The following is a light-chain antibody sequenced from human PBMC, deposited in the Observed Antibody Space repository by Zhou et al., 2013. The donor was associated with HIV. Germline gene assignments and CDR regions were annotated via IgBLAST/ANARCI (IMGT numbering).Light chain of an antibody. CDR1: QSLGSN. V-gene: IGKV3-15*01. J-gene: IGKJ5*01. CDR3: QQYDRWCT. CDR2: GAS. Sequence: EIVVTQSPATLSVSPGERASVSCRASQSLGSNLAWYQQKPGQAPRLLIYGASTRATGIPARFSGSGSGREFTLTISGLQSEDFALYYCQQYDRWCTFGQGTRLE.